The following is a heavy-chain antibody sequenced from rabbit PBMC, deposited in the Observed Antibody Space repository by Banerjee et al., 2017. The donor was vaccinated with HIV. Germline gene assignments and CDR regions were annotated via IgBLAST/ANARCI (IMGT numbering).Heavy chain of an antibody. CDR1: GIDFSGYYY. V-gene: IGHV1S45*01. D-gene: IGHD4-1*01. J-gene: IGHJ4*01. CDR3: ARDLAGVVGWNFGL. Sequence: QQQLEESGGGLVKPGGTLTLTCKASGIDFSGYYYMCWVRQAPGKGLEWIVCVGAGSGGSTYYASWATGRFTISKTSSTTVALQMTSLTAADTATYFCARDLAGVVGWNFGLWGPGTLVTVS. CDR2: VGAGSGGST.